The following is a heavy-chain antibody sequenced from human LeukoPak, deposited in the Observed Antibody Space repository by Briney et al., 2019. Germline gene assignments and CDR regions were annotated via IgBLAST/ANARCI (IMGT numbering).Heavy chain of an antibody. J-gene: IGHJ3*02. CDR3: ARDWLLPDALDI. CDR2: IYSGGST. V-gene: IGHV3-53*01. D-gene: IGHD5-12*01. CDR1: GFTVSSNY. Sequence: SGGSLRLSCAASGFTVSSNYMSWVRQAPGKGLEWVSVIYSGGSTYYADSVKGRFTISRDNSKNTLYLQMNSLRAEDTAVYYCARDWLLPDALDIWGQGTMVTVSS.